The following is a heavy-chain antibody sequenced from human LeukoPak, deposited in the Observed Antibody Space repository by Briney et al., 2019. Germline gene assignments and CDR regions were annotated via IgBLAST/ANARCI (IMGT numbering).Heavy chain of an antibody. Sequence: SETLSLTCTVSGDSISSSSYYWGWIRQPPGKGLEWIGSIYYSGSTYYNPSLKSRVTISLDTSKNQFSLKLASVTAADTAVYFCARVSDDYDNIPLSWGQGTLVTVSS. D-gene: IGHD3-22*01. CDR2: IYYSGST. V-gene: IGHV4-39*07. CDR1: GDSISSSSYY. CDR3: ARVSDDYDNIPLS. J-gene: IGHJ4*02.